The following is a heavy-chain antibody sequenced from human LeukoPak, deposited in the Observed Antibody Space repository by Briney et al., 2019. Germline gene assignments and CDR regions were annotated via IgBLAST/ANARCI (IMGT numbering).Heavy chain of an antibody. CDR2: INHSGST. Sequence: SETLSLTCAVYGGSFSGYYWSWIRQPPGKGLEWIGEINHSGSTNYNPSLKRRVTISVDTSKNQFSLKLSSVTAADTAVYYCARGPGQWLVLDYWGQGTLVTVSS. J-gene: IGHJ4*02. V-gene: IGHV4-34*01. D-gene: IGHD6-19*01. CDR3: ARGPGQWLVLDY. CDR1: GGSFSGYY.